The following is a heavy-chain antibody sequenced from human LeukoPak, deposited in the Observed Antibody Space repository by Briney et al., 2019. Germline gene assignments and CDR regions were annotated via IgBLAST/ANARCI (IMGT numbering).Heavy chain of an antibody. Sequence: GGSLRRSCAASGFTFSSYAMHWVRQAPGKGLEWVAVISYDGSNKYYADSVKGRFTISRDNSKNTLYLQMNSLRAEDTAVYYCARGSMVRLNYWGQGTLVTVSS. D-gene: IGHD3-10*01. CDR3: ARGSMVRLNY. J-gene: IGHJ4*02. CDR1: GFTFSSYA. CDR2: ISYDGSNK. V-gene: IGHV3-30-3*01.